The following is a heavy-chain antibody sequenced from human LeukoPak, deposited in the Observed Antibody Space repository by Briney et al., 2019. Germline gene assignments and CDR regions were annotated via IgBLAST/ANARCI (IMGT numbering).Heavy chain of an antibody. CDR1: GFTFSSYW. J-gene: IGHJ4*02. D-gene: IGHD3-10*01. CDR2: IISDGSST. CDR3: ARDHPILLWFGERTYYFDY. V-gene: IGHV3-74*01. Sequence: PGGSLRLSCAASGFTFSSYWMHWVRQAPGKGLVWVSRIISDGSSTSYADSVKGRFTISRDNAKNTLYLQMNSLRAEDTAVYYCARDHPILLWFGERTYYFDYWGQGTLVTVSS.